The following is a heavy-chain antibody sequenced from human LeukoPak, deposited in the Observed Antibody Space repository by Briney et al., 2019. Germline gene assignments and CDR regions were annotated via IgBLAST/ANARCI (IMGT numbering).Heavy chain of an antibody. V-gene: IGHV3-30-3*01. CDR1: GFTFSSYA. D-gene: IGHD3-10*01. CDR3: AGSGSGYYGMDV. CDR2: ISYDGSNK. Sequence: GGSLRLSCAASGFTFSSYAMHWVRQAPGKGLEWVAVISYDGSNKYYADSVKGRFTISRDNSKNTLYLQMNSLRAEDMAVYYCAGSGSGYYGMDVWGQGTTVTVSS. J-gene: IGHJ6*02.